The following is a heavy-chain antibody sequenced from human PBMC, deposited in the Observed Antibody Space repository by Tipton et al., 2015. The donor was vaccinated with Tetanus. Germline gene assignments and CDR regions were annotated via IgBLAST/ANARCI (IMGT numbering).Heavy chain of an antibody. D-gene: IGHD2-2*01. V-gene: IGHV5-51*01. CDR1: GYSFTSYW. CDR3: ARLKGYCSSTSCYGAFDI. Sequence: VQLVQSGAEVKKPGESLKISCKGSGYSFTSYWIGWVRQMPGKGLEWMGIIYPGDSDTRYSPSFQGQVTISADKSISTAYLQWSSLKASDTAMYYWARLKGYCSSTSCYGAFDIWGQGTMVTVPS. CDR2: IYPGDSDT. J-gene: IGHJ3*02.